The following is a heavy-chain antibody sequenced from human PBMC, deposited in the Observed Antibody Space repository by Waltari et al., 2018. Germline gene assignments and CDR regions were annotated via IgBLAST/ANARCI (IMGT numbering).Heavy chain of an antibody. Sequence: DVQLLESGGGVTQGGGSLRLYCLACGVAGGSEFMAWARQAPGKGLEWVAITYPGAATYYADSVKGRFTISRDNSLNTIYLHMNSLRADDTATYYCTGPQSDYDFWSGFFDYWGQGTLVTVSS. CDR3: TGPQSDYDFWSGFFDY. CDR1: GVAGGSEF. J-gene: IGHJ4*02. CDR2: TYPGAAT. D-gene: IGHD3-3*01. V-gene: IGHV3-53*01.